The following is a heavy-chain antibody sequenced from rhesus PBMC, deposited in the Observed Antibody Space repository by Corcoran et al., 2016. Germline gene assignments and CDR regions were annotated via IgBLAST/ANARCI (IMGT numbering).Heavy chain of an antibody. Sequence: QVQLQESGPGLVKPSETLSLTCAVSGGSISSNSRSWYRPAPGKGLEWIGRIYGSGGSTDYNPSLKIRVTISTDTSKNQFSLKLSSVTAADTALYYCARALPAGTALFYWGQGVLVTVSS. CDR3: ARALPAGTALFY. V-gene: IGHV4-160*01. D-gene: IGHD6-31*01. J-gene: IGHJ4*01. CDR1: GGSISSNS. CDR2: IYGSGGST.